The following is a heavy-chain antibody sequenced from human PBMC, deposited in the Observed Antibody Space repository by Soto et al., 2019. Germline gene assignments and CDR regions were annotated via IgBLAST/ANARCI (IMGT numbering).Heavy chain of an antibody. CDR3: VKGYWKGDV. V-gene: IGHV3-23*01. D-gene: IGHD1-1*01. CDR2: ISRTGDSA. CDR1: GFSFSDYA. Sequence: GGSLRLSCAASGFSFSDYAMSWVRQAPGKGLEWVSSISRTGDSAYYADSVKGRFTISRDNSKNTLYLQMNSLRDEDTAVYHCVKGYWKGDVWGQGTTVTVSS. J-gene: IGHJ6*02.